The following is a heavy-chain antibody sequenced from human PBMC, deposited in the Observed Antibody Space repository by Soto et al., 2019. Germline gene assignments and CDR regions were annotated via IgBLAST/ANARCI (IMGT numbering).Heavy chain of an antibody. Sequence: QVQLMQSGAEVKKPGASVKVSCKASGDTFTDYYIHWVRQAPGQGLEWMGTVNPSGGHTTYAQHLLGRVTTTRDTSTSTLYMELTSLTSDDTARYYCARGGHVVVGTAALDYWGQGTLVTVSS. J-gene: IGHJ4*02. D-gene: IGHD2-21*02. CDR2: VNPSGGHT. V-gene: IGHV1-46*01. CDR3: ARGGHVVVGTAALDY. CDR1: GDTFTDYY.